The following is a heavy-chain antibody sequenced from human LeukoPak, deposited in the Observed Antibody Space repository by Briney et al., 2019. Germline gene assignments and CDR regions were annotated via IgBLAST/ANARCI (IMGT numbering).Heavy chain of an antibody. J-gene: IGHJ3*02. CDR2: IIPIFGTA. CDR3: ARAKRILDTFDI. Sequence: SVKVSCKASGGTFSSYAISWVRQAPGQGLEWMGGIIPIFGTANYAQKFQGRVTMTRDTSISTAYMELSRLRSDDTAVYYCARAKRILDTFDIWGQGTMVTVSS. CDR1: GGTFSSYA. D-gene: IGHD2-15*01. V-gene: IGHV1-69*05.